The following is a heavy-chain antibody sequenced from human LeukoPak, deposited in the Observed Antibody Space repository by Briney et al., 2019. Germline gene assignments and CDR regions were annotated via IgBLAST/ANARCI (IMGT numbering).Heavy chain of an antibody. D-gene: IGHD3-3*01. CDR2: IYYSGST. CDR1: GGSISSYY. CDR3: ARAQYYDFWSGYSEYYYYYGMDV. J-gene: IGHJ6*02. Sequence: SETLSLTCTVSGGSISSYYWSWIQQPPGKGLEWIGYIYYSGSTNYNPSLKSRVTISVDTSKNQFSLKLTSVTAADTAVYYCARAQYYDFWSGYSEYYYYYGMDVWGQGTTVTVSS. V-gene: IGHV4-59*01.